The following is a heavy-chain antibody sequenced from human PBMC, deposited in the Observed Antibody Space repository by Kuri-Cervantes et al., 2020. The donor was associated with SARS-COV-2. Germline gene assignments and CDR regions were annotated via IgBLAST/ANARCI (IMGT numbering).Heavy chain of an antibody. J-gene: IGHJ4*02. CDR3: ARDLLGVGYCSGGSCPYYFDY. CDR2: ISAYNGNT. D-gene: IGHD2-15*01. Sequence: ASVQVSCKASGYTFTSYGISWVRQAPGQGLEWMGWISAYNGNTNYAQKLQGRVTMTTDTSTSTAYMELRSLRSDDTAVYYCARDLLGVGYCSGGSCPYYFDYWGQGTLVTVSS. CDR1: GYTFTSYG. V-gene: IGHV1-18*01.